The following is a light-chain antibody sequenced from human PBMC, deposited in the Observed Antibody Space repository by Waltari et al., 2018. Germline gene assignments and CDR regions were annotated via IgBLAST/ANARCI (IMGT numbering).Light chain of an antibody. CDR2: LTS. CDR1: QSLLHSNGNTH. J-gene: IGKJ1*01. CDR3: MQDLQTPWT. Sequence: DIVITQSTLSIPVTPGEPASIFCRSRQSLLHSNGNTHVEWLLQKPGQSPQPLIYLTSNRASRVPDSFIGSGSCTDFTLKISRVEAEDVGIYYCMQDLQTPWTFGQGTKVEIK. V-gene: IGKV2-28*01.